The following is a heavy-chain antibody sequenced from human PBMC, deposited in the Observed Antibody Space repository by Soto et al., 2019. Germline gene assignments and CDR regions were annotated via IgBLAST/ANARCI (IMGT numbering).Heavy chain of an antibody. CDR1: GYTFTSYD. CDR3: ARETLTYYYDSSGYYSDY. J-gene: IGHJ4*02. CDR2: MNPNSGNT. V-gene: IGHV1-8*01. D-gene: IGHD3-22*01. Sequence: ASVKVSCKASGYTFTSYDINWVRQATGQGLEWMGWMNPNSGNTGYAQKFQGRVTMTTDTSTSTAYMELRSLRSDDTAVYYCARETLTYYYDSSGYYSDYWGQGTLVTVSS.